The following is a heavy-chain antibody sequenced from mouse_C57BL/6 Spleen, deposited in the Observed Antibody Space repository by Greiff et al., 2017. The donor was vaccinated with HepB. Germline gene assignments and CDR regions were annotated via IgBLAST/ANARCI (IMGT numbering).Heavy chain of an antibody. Sequence: EVQLQESGPELVKPGASVKIPCKASGYTFTDYNMDWVKQSHGKSLEWIGDINPNNGGTIYNQKFKGKATLTVDKSSSTAYMELRSLTSEDTAVYYCARAPWGNYWYAMDYWGQGTSVTVSS. D-gene: IGHD2-1*01. CDR1: GYTFTDYN. V-gene: IGHV1-18*01. CDR3: ARAPWGNYWYAMDY. CDR2: INPNNGGT. J-gene: IGHJ4*01.